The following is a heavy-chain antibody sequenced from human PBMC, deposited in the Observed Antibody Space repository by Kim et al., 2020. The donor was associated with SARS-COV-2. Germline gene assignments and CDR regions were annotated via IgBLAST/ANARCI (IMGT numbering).Heavy chain of an antibody. CDR2: MNPNSGNT. Sequence: ASVKVSCKASGYTFTSYDINWVRQATGQGLEWMGWMNPNSGNTGYAQKFQGRVTMTRNTSISTAYMELSSLRSEDTAVYYCARGLLEPLGPSYSSGWSRSGMDVWGQGTTVTVSS. CDR3: ARGLLEPLGPSYSSGWSRSGMDV. V-gene: IGHV1-8*01. D-gene: IGHD6-19*01. CDR1: GYTFTSYD. J-gene: IGHJ6*02.